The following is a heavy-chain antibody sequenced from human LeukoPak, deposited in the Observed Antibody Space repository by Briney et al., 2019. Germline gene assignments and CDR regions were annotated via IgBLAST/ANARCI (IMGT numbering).Heavy chain of an antibody. Sequence: PSETLSLTCAVYGGSFSGYYWSWIRQPPGKGLEWIGEINHSGSTNYSPSLKSRVTISVDTSKNQFSLKLSSVTAADTAVYYCARDHYDSSGYWDWGQGTLVTVSS. CDR1: GGSFSGYY. J-gene: IGHJ4*02. CDR3: ARDHYDSSGYWD. V-gene: IGHV4-34*01. CDR2: INHSGST. D-gene: IGHD3-22*01.